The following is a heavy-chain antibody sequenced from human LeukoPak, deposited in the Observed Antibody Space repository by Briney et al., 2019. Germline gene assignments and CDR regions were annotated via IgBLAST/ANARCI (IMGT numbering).Heavy chain of an antibody. D-gene: IGHD2-21*02. CDR1: AATFSSYA. Sequence: SVKVSCNASAATFSSYAISWVRQAPGQGLEWMGGIIPIFGTANYAQKFQGRVTITADESTSTAYMELSSLRSEDTAVYYCARGVGVVTAIWYYYYYMDVWGKGTTVTISS. CDR3: ARGVGVVTAIWYYYYYMDV. V-gene: IGHV1-69*13. J-gene: IGHJ6*03. CDR2: IIPIFGTA.